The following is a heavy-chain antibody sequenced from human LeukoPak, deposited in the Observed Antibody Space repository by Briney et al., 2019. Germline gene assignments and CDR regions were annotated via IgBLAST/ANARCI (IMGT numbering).Heavy chain of an antibody. J-gene: IGHJ2*01. CDR1: GGTFSSYA. CDR3: ARGRASGWFDWYFDL. Sequence: SVKVSCMASGGTFSSYAISWVRQAPGQGLEWMGRIIPILGIANYAQKFQGRVTITADKSTSTAYMELSSLRSEDTAVYYCARGRASGWFDWYFDLWRGGTLVTVCS. D-gene: IGHD6-19*01. V-gene: IGHV1-69*04. CDR2: IIPILGIA.